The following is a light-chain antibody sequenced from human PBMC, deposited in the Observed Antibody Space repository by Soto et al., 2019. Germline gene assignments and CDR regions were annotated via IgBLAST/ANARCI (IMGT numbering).Light chain of an antibody. CDR3: AAWDGSLSGVV. Sequence: QSVLTQPPSASGTPGQRVTISCSGSSSNIGSNYVYWFQQFPGTAPKLLIYRNNERPSGDPARFSGSKSGTSGSLAISGLRSDDEADYYCAAWDGSLSGVVFAGGTKHTLL. V-gene: IGLV1-47*01. CDR2: RNN. J-gene: IGLJ2*01. CDR1: SSNIGSNY.